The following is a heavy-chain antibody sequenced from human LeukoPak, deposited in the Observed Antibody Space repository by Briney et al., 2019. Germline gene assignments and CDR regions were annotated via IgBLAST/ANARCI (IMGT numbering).Heavy chain of an antibody. CDR2: MSGGGSDT. CDR1: GLTLSSHW. Sequence: QPGGSLRLSCAASGLTLSSHWMHWVRQAPGKGLEWVPLMSGGGSDTGYADSVKGRFTISRDNAKNTLYLQMSSLRADDTAVYYCVRGQGYRLDYWGQGTLSPSPQ. J-gene: IGHJ4*02. D-gene: IGHD3-16*02. V-gene: IGHV3-74*01. CDR3: VRGQGYRLDY.